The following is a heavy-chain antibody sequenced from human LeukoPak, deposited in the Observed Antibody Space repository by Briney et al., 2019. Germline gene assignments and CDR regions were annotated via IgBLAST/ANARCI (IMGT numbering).Heavy chain of an antibody. CDR1: GGTFSSYA. Sequence: GAPVKVSCKASGGTFSSYAISWVRQAPGQGLEWMGGIIPIFGTANYAQKFQGRVTITADESTSTAYMELSSLRSEDTAVYYCARDLFPVSRQQLAYNWFDPWGQGTLVTVSS. V-gene: IGHV1-69*13. J-gene: IGHJ5*02. CDR3: ARDLFPVSRQQLAYNWFDP. CDR2: IIPIFGTA. D-gene: IGHD6-13*01.